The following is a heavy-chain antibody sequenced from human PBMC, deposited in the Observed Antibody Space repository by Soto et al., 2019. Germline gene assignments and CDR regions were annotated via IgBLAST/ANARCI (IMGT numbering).Heavy chain of an antibody. D-gene: IGHD6-19*01. CDR3: ARDNFAWAVALRFDP. J-gene: IGHJ5*02. CDR2: ISAYNGNT. V-gene: IGHV1-18*01. Sequence: GASVKGSCQASGYTLTNYGISWVRQAPGQGLEWMGWISAYNGNTNYAQKLQGRVTMTTDTSTSTAYMELRSLRSDDTAVYYCARDNFAWAVALRFDPWGQGTLVTVSS. CDR1: GYTLTNYG.